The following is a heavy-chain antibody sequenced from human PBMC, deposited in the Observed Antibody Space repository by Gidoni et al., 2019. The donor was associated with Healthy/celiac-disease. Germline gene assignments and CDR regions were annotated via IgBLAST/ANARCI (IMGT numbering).Heavy chain of an antibody. J-gene: IGHJ5*02. Sequence: QLQLQESGPGLVKPSETLSLTCTVSGGSISSSSYYWGWIRQPPGKGLEWIGSIYYSGSTYYNPSLKSRVTISVDTSKNQFSLKLSSVTAADTAVYYCATLLDLTPLSFRNYYDSSGYYYETPWGQGTLVTVSS. CDR1: GGSISSSSYY. D-gene: IGHD3-22*01. CDR2: IYYSGST. CDR3: ATLLDLTPLSFRNYYDSSGYYYETP. V-gene: IGHV4-39*01.